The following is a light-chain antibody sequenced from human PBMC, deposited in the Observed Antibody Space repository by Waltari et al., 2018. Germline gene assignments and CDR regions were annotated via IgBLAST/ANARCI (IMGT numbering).Light chain of an antibody. Sequence: EIVLTQSPGTLSLSPGERATLSCRASQSVSRTLAWYQQKPGQAPRLLLYDASTRATGIPDRFSGSGSGTDVRLTISRLEPEDFAVYYCQKYGTLPATFGQGTKVEIK. CDR2: DAS. CDR3: QKYGTLPAT. CDR1: QSVSRT. V-gene: IGKV3-20*01. J-gene: IGKJ1*01.